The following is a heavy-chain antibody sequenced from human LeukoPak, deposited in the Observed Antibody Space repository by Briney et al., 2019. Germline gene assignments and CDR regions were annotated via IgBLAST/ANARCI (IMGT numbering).Heavy chain of an antibody. V-gene: IGHV4-30-4*01. CDR2: IYYSGST. D-gene: IGHD6-6*01. J-gene: IGHJ6*02. Sequence: KSSETLSLTCTVSGGSISSGDYYWSWIRQPPGKGLEWIGYIYYSGSTYYNPSLKSRVTISVDTSKNQFSLKLSSVTAADTAVYYCARWQAARQGYYYGMDVWGQGTTVTVSS. CDR3: ARWQAARQGYYYGMDV. CDR1: GGSISSGDYY.